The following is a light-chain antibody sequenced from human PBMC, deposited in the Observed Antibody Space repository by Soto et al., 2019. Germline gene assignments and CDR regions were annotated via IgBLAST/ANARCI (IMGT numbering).Light chain of an antibody. V-gene: IGLV2-14*01. CDR3: NSTTPGSLYV. Sequence: QSVLTQPASVSGSPGQSITISCTGTSSDVGNYNYVSWYQQYPGRVPKLLIYMVSNRPSGVSNRFSGSKSGNTASLTIYGLQAEDEADYFCNSTTPGSLYVFGTGTKVTVL. CDR2: MVS. J-gene: IGLJ1*01. CDR1: SSDVGNYNY.